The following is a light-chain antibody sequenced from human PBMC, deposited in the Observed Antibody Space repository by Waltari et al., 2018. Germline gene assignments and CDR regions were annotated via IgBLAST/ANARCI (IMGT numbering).Light chain of an antibody. Sequence: EIALTQSPATLSLPPGERDTLPCRASQIVSSYVAWYQQKPGQAPRRLIYDASNRATGIPARFSGSGSGTDFTLTISSLEPEDFAVYYCQQRSNWPPITFGQGTRLEIK. CDR3: QQRSNWPPIT. CDR1: QIVSSY. V-gene: IGKV3-11*01. J-gene: IGKJ5*01. CDR2: DAS.